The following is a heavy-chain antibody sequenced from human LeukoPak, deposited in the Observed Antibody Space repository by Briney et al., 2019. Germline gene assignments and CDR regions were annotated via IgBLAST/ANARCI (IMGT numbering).Heavy chain of an antibody. CDR2: IYYSGST. Sequence: SETLSLTCTVSGGSISSGGYHWNWIRQHPGKGLEWIGYIYYSGSTYYNPSLKSRVNMSVDTSKNQFSLKLSSVTAADTAVYYCATSGATFTLVRGVIRDAFDIWGQGTMVTVSS. CDR1: GGSISSGGYH. CDR3: ATSGATFTLVRGVIRDAFDI. D-gene: IGHD3-10*01. V-gene: IGHV4-31*03. J-gene: IGHJ3*02.